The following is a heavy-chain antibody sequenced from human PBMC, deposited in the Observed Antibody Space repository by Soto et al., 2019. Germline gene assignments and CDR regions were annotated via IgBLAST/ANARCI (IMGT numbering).Heavy chain of an antibody. J-gene: IGHJ4*02. Sequence: PGGSLRLSCAASGFTFSSDRMHWVRQAPGKGLEWVSVIKSDGVNQDYIDSVQGRFTISRDNDKNTLFLQMTSLRADDTAVYYCAKDRGSGYGDSPTKGIDYWGRGALVTVSS. CDR1: GFTFSSDR. V-gene: IGHV3-33*06. D-gene: IGHD4-17*01. CDR3: AKDRGSGYGDSPTKGIDY. CDR2: IKSDGVNQ.